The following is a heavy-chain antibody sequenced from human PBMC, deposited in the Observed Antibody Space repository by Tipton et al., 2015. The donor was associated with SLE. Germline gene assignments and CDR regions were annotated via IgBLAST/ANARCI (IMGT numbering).Heavy chain of an antibody. V-gene: IGHV4-39*06. CDR3: ARSQFYDFWSASENAFDV. CDR2: IYANGNT. CDR1: GGSIRNTPYY. J-gene: IGHJ3*01. Sequence: TLSLTCIVSGGSIRNTPYYWGWIRQPPGEGLEWLGTIYANGNTYYSPSPKTRVTISLDTSTNQITLKLTSVTAADTAIYYCARSQFYDFWSASENAFDVWGQGTMVAVSS. D-gene: IGHD3-3*01.